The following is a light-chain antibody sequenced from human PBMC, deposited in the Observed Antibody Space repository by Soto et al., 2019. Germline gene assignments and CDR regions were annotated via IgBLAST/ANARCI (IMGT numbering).Light chain of an antibody. Sequence: QPALTQPASVSGSPGQSITISCTGTSSDVGSYNLVSWYQQHPGKAPKLMIYEGSKRPSGVSNRFSGSKSGNTASLTISGLQAEDEADYYCCSYAGSSTLYVFGTGTKSPS. V-gene: IGLV2-23*01. J-gene: IGLJ1*01. CDR3: CSYAGSSTLYV. CDR2: EGS. CDR1: SSDVGSYNL.